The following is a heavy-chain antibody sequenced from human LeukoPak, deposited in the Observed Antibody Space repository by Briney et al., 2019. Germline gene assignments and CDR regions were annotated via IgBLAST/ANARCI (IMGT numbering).Heavy chain of an antibody. Sequence: GGSLRLSCAASGFTFRNYAMNWVRQAPGKGLDWVSVISGSSGSTYYADSVKGRFTISRDTSKNTVSLQMNSLRAEDTAVYFCARVGDHFHWNLDLWGRGTLVTV. D-gene: IGHD3-3*02. CDR2: ISGSSGST. V-gene: IGHV3-23*01. CDR1: GFTFRNYA. J-gene: IGHJ2*01. CDR3: ARVGDHFHWNLDL.